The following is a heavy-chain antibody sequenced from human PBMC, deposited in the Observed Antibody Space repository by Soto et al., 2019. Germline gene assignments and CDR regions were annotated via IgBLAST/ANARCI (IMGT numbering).Heavy chain of an antibody. CDR1: GGSISSYY. V-gene: IGHV4-59*01. Sequence: ASETLSLTCTVSGGSISSYYWSWIRQPPGKGLEWIGNIYYSGSTNYNPSLKSRVTISVDTSKNQFSLKLSSVTAADTAVYYCARERYYGMDVWGQGTTVTVSS. CDR2: IYYSGST. J-gene: IGHJ6*02. CDR3: ARERYYGMDV.